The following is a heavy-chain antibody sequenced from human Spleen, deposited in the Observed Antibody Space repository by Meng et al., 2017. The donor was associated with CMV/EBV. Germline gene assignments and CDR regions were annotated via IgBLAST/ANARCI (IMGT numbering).Heavy chain of an antibody. CDR2: INHSGST. Sequence: QVQRQQWGARLLKPSETLSLTCAVYGGSFSGYYWSWIRQRPGKGLEWIGEINHSGSTNYNPSLKSRVTISVDTSKNQFSLKLSSVTAADTAVYYCASRQISSGGSAWGQGTLVTVSS. V-gene: IGHV4-34*01. J-gene: IGHJ5*02. CDR1: GGSFSGYY. CDR3: ASRQISSGGSA. D-gene: IGHD2-15*01.